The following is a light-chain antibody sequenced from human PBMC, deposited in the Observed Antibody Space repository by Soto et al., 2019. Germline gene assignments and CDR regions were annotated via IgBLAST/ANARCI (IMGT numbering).Light chain of an antibody. CDR3: CSYTSSSPRV. V-gene: IGLV2-14*01. CDR1: SSDVGGYNY. Sequence: QSALTQPASVSGSPGQSITISCTGTSSDVGGYNYVSWYQQHPGKAPKLMIYDLSNRPSGVSNRFSGSKSGNTASLTSSGLQAEDEADYYCCSYTSSSPRVFGTGTKLTVL. J-gene: IGLJ1*01. CDR2: DLS.